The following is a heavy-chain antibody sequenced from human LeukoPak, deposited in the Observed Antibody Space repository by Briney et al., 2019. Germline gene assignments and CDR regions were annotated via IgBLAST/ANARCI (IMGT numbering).Heavy chain of an antibody. Sequence: ASVKVSCKTSGYTFTSYGISWVRQAPGQGLEWMGWISAYNADTNFAQKLQGRVTMTIDASTTTAYMELRSLRSDDTAVYYCARGSYYDYWGQGTLVTVSS. CDR1: GYTFTSYG. CDR3: ARGSYYDY. V-gene: IGHV1-18*01. J-gene: IGHJ4*02. CDR2: ISAYNADT. D-gene: IGHD3-10*01.